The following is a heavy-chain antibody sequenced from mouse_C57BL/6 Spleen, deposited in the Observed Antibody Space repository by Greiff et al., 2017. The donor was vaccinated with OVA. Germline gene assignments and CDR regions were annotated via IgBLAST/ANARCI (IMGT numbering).Heavy chain of an antibody. CDR1: GFTFSSYG. Sequence: EVNVVESGGDLVKPGGSLKLSCAASGFTFSSYGMSWVRQTPDKRLEWVATISSGGSYTYYPDSVKGRFTISRDNAKNTLYLQMSSLKSEDTAMYYCARHTGTDYFDYWGQGTTLTVSS. D-gene: IGHD4-1*01. CDR2: ISSGGSYT. CDR3: ARHTGTDYFDY. V-gene: IGHV5-6*01. J-gene: IGHJ2*01.